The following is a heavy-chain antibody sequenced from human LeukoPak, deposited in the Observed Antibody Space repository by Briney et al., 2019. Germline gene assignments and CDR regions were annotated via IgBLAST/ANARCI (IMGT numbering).Heavy chain of an antibody. CDR3: ARLRYFDSPGV. Sequence: SETLSLTCTVSGGSISSYYWSWIRQPPGKGLEWIGYIYYSGSTNYNPSLKSRVTISVDTSKNQFSPKLSSVTAADTAVYYCARLRYFDSPGVWGQGTTVTVSS. CDR2: IYYSGST. D-gene: IGHD3-9*01. J-gene: IGHJ6*02. CDR1: GGSISSYY. V-gene: IGHV4-59*01.